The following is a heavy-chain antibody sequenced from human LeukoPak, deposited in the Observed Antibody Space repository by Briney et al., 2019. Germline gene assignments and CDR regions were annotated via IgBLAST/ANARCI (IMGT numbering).Heavy chain of an antibody. V-gene: IGHV3-7*01. J-gene: IGHJ4*02. CDR3: ARVFTMIVVDRTYYFDY. Sequence: GGSLRLSCAASGFTFSSYCMSWVRQAPGKGLEWVANIQQDGSEKYYVDSVKGRFTISRDNAKNSLYLQMNSLRDEDTAVYYCARVFTMIVVDRTYYFDYWGQGTLVTVSS. D-gene: IGHD3-22*01. CDR2: IQQDGSEK. CDR1: GFTFSSYC.